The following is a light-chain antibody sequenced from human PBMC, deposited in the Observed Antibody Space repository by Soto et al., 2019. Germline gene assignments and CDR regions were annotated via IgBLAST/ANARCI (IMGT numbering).Light chain of an antibody. V-gene: IGKV1D-13*01. CDR3: QQFNNYPLIT. CDR2: DAT. CDR1: QGISSA. J-gene: IGKJ5*01. Sequence: AIQLTQYPSSLSASVVDRVTITCRASQGISSALAWYQQKPGKPPKLLIYDATSLESGVPSRFSGSGSGTDFTLSISSLQPEDFATYYCQQFNNYPLITFGQGTRLEIK.